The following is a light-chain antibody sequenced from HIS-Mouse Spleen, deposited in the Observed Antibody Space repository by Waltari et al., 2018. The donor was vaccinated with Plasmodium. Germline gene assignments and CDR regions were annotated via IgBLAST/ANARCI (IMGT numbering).Light chain of an antibody. J-gene: IGKJ1*01. CDR3: QQYNDWPAWT. V-gene: IGKV3-15*01. CDR1: QSVSSN. Sequence: EIVMTQSPATLSVSPGERATLSCRASQSVSSNLAWYQQKPGQAPRLLIYGASTRATGSPARFSGSGSGTEFTITISSLQSEDFAVYYCQQYNDWPAWTFGQGTKVEIK. CDR2: GAS.